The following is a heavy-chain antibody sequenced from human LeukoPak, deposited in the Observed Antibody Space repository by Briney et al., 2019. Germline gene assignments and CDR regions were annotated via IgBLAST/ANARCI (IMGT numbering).Heavy chain of an antibody. CDR3: ARLRWPRGGRSSFDY. CDR1: GYSFTNYW. J-gene: IGHJ4*02. V-gene: IGHV5-51*01. Sequence: GESLKISCKGSGYSFTNYWIGWVRQMPGKGLEWMGIIYPGDSDTRYSPSFQGQVTISADKSISTVYLQWSSLKASDTAMYYCARLRWPRGGRSSFDYWGQGALVTVSS. CDR2: IYPGDSDT. D-gene: IGHD3-10*01.